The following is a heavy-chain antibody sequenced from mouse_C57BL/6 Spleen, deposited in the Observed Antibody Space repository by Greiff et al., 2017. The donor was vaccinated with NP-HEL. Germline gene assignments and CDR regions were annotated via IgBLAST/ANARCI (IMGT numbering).Heavy chain of an antibody. D-gene: IGHD2-5*01. CDR1: GYTFTSYW. J-gene: IGHJ4*01. V-gene: IGHV1-64*01. CDR2: IHPNSGST. Sequence: VQLQESGAELVKPGASVKLSCKASGYTFTSYWMHWVKQRPGQGLEWIGMIHPNSGSTNYNEKFKSKATLTVDKSSRTAYMQLSSLTSEDSAVYYCARGDYYSNIYYAMDYWGQGTSVTVSS. CDR3: ARGDYYSNIYYAMDY.